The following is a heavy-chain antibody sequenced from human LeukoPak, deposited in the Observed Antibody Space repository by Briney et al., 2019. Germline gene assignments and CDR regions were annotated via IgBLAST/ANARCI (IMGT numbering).Heavy chain of an antibody. Sequence: ASETLSPTCAVYGGSFSGYYWSWIRQPPGKGLEWIGEINHSGSTNYNPSLKSRVTISVDTSKNQFSLKLSSVTAADTAVYYCARGQDKEVKDYYDSSGYYNPFFDYWGQGTLVTVSS. J-gene: IGHJ4*02. V-gene: IGHV4-34*01. CDR3: ARGQDKEVKDYYDSSGYYNPFFDY. CDR1: GGSFSGYY. CDR2: INHSGST. D-gene: IGHD3-22*01.